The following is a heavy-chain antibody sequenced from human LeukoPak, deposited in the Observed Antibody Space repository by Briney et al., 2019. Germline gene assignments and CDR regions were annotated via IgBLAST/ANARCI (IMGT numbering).Heavy chain of an antibody. J-gene: IGHJ4*02. CDR1: GFTFSSYA. CDR2: ISGSGGST. Sequence: GGSLRLSCAASGFTFSSYAMSWVRQAPGKGLEWVSAISGSGGSTYYADSVKGRFTISRDNSKNTLYLQMNSLKAEDTALYYCARDREEYSSNWHIFYWGQGTLVTVSS. D-gene: IGHD6-13*01. CDR3: ARDREEYSSNWHIFY. V-gene: IGHV3-23*01.